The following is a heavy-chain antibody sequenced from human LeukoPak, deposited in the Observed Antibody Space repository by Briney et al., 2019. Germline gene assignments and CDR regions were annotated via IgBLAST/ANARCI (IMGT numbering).Heavy chain of an antibody. CDR3: ARGKAAAASTLPFDP. CDR2: IYYSGST. V-gene: IGHV4-59*01. Sequence: SETLSLTCTVSGGSISSYYWSWIRQPAGKGLEWIGHIYYSGSTNYNSSLKSRVTISVDTSRNQFSLKLSSLTAADTAVYYCARGKAAAASTLPFDPWGQGTLVTVSS. J-gene: IGHJ5*02. CDR1: GGSISSYY. D-gene: IGHD6-13*01.